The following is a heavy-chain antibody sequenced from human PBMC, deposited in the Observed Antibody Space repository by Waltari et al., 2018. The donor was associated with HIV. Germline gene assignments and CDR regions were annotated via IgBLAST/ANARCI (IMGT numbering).Heavy chain of an antibody. D-gene: IGHD1-26*01. V-gene: IGHV3-15*01. Sequence: VQLVESGGGLVQPGGSLQLSCAASRFTFCTAWMSWVSQAPGKGLEWVGSIKSKSHGGTTDYAAPVKGRFTISRDDSKDTLYLQMNSLKTEDTAVYYCTTSMGGSYYGRDYWGQGTLVTVSS. CDR1: RFTFCTAW. J-gene: IGHJ4*02. CDR2: IKSKSHGGTT. CDR3: TTSMGGSYYGRDY.